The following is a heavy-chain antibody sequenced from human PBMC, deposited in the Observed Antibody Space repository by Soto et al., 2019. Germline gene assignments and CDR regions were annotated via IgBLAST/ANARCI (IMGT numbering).Heavy chain of an antibody. J-gene: IGHJ4*02. CDR1: GYRFVDYY. D-gene: IGHD6-19*01. V-gene: IGHV3-48*02. CDR2: SSPRGDTI. CDR3: AKGPHTNVGWPYYFES. Sequence: GASVKVSCKASGYRFVDYYIHWVRQTPGKGLEWISYSSPRGDTIYYADSVEGRFTISRDNARNSLYLHMSSQRDEESALYYCAKGPHTNVGWPYYFESWGQGVPVTVSS.